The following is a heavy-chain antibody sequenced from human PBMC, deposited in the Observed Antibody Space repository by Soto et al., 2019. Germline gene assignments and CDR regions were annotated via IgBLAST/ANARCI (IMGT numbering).Heavy chain of an antibody. CDR3: ARIEFLEWFPFDP. Sequence: SETLSLTCTVSGGSVSSGSYYWSWIRQPPGKGLEWIGYIYYSGSTNYNPSLKSRVTISVDTSKNQFSLKLSSVTAADTAVYYCARIEFLEWFPFDPWGQGTLVTVSS. D-gene: IGHD3-3*01. J-gene: IGHJ5*02. V-gene: IGHV4-61*01. CDR1: GGSVSSGSYY. CDR2: IYYSGST.